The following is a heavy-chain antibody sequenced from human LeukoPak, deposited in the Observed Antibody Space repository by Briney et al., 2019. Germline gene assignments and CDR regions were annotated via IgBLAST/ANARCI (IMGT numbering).Heavy chain of an antibody. Sequence: ASVKVSCKASTYTFTRYGISWVRQAPGQGLEWMGWISGYNGNTNYAQKFLGRVSMTADTATSTAYMELRSLTSDDTAMYYCARSGRGTYYYFDLWGQGTLVTVSS. CDR2: ISGYNGNT. V-gene: IGHV1-18*01. CDR1: TYTFTRYG. CDR3: ARSGRGTYYYFDL. D-gene: IGHD5-12*01. J-gene: IGHJ4*02.